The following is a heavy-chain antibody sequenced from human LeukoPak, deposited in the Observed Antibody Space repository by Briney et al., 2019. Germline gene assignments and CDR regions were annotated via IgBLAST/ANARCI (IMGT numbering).Heavy chain of an antibody. Sequence: SETLSLTCAVYGGSFSGYYWSWIRQPPGKGLEWIGEINHSGSTNYNPSLKSRVTISVDTSKNQFSLKLSSVTAADTAVYYCARHGYSYARWGQGTLVTVSS. J-gene: IGHJ4*02. V-gene: IGHV4-34*01. CDR1: GGSFSGYY. CDR3: ARHGYSYAR. D-gene: IGHD5-18*01. CDR2: INHSGST.